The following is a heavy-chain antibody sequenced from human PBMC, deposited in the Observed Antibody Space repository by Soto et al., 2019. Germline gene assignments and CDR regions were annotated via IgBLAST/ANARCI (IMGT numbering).Heavy chain of an antibody. V-gene: IGHV1-2*04. CDR1: GYTFTGYY. D-gene: IGHD3-10*01. Sequence: ASVKVSCKASGYTFTGYYMHWVRQAPGQGLEWMGWINPNSGGTNYAQKFQGWVTMTRDTSISTAYMELSRLRSDDTAVYYCARGGFGELLTRNYYYYGMDVWGQGTTVTVSS. CDR3: ARGGFGELLTRNYYYYGMDV. J-gene: IGHJ6*02. CDR2: INPNSGGT.